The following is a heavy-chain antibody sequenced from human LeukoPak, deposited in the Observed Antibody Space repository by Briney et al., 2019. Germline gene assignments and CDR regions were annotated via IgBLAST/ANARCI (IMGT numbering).Heavy chain of an antibody. CDR3: ARAQYYGDYVTPRPFDY. J-gene: IGHJ4*02. CDR1: GFTFSSYW. V-gene: IGHV3-7*03. D-gene: IGHD4-17*01. Sequence: PGGSLRLSCAASGFTFSSYWMSWVRQAPGKGLEWVANIKQDGSEKYYVDSVKGRFTISRDNAKNSLYLQMNSLRAEDTAVYYCARAQYYGDYVTPRPFDYWGQGTLVTVSS. CDR2: IKQDGSEK.